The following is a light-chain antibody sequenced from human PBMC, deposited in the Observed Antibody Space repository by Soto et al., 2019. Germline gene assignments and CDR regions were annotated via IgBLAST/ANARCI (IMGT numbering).Light chain of an antibody. CDR3: QQCSFSPRT. Sequence: EVVLTQSPGTLSLSPGERATLSCRASQSVSGSDLAWYQQKPGQAPRLLISGVSNRATGTPDRFSGSGSETDFTLTISRLEPEDSAVYYCQQCSFSPRTFGQGTKVDIK. CDR2: GVS. J-gene: IGKJ1*01. V-gene: IGKV3-20*01. CDR1: QSVSGSD.